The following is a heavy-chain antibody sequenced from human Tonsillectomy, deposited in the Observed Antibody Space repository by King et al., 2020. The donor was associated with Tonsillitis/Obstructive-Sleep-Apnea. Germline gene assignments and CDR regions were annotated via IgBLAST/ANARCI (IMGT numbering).Heavy chain of an antibody. V-gene: IGHV3-33*01. Sequence: VQLVESGGGVVQPGRSLRLSCAASGFSFSTFGMHWVRQAPGKGLEWVAVIWYDGSTEYYGDSVKGRFTISRDNSKNTLYLQMNSLRAEDTAVYFCARDRSGTLPKVVDYMDVWGKGTTVTVSS. J-gene: IGHJ6*03. D-gene: IGHD4-23*01. CDR3: ARDRSGTLPKVVDYMDV. CDR2: IWYDGSTE. CDR1: GFSFSTFG.